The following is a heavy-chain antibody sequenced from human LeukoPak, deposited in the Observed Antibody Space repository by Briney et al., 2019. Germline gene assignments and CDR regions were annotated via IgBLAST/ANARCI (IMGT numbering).Heavy chain of an antibody. CDR2: ISGSGGGT. J-gene: IGHJ3*02. CDR1: GVTFSSYV. D-gene: IGHD2-15*01. CDR3: AKEMVPYCSGGSCYGLALDI. V-gene: IGHV3-23*01. Sequence: PGGSLRLSCEASGVTFSSYVMSWVRQAPGKGPEWVSGISGSGGGTYYADSVKGRFTISRDNSKNTLYLQMNSLRAEDTAVYYCAKEMVPYCSGGSCYGLALDIWGQGTMVTASS.